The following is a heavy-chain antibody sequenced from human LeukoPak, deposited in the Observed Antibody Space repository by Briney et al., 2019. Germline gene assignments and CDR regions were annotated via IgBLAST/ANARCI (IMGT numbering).Heavy chain of an antibody. D-gene: IGHD1-1*01. CDR3: AKDSNLEYFDY. CDR2: IYSGGST. V-gene: IGHV3-53*05. CDR1: GFTVSSNY. Sequence: QAGGSLRLSCAASGFTVSSNYMSWVRQAPGKGLEWVSVIYSGGSTYYADSVKGRFTISRDNSKNTLYLQMNSLRAEDTAVYYCAKDSNLEYFDYWGQGTLVTVSS. J-gene: IGHJ4*02.